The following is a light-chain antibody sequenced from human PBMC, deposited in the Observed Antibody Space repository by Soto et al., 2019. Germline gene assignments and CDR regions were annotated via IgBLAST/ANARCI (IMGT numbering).Light chain of an antibody. V-gene: IGLV2-23*02. CDR1: SSDVGSHNL. CDR3: CSYGGSSAV. Sequence: QSALTQPASVSGSPGQSITISCTGTSSDVGSHNLVSWYQQHPGQAPKLMMYEVRKRLLGVSTRFSASKSGNTASLTISGLQAEDEADYYCCSYGGSSAVFGGGTQLTVL. CDR2: EVR. J-gene: IGLJ7*01.